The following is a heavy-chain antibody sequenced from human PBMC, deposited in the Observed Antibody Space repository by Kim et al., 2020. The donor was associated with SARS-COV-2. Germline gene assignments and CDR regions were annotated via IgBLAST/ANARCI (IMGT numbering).Heavy chain of an antibody. CDR3: ASYQGGYSYGHPWYYYGMDV. V-gene: IGHV1-3*01. CDR1: GYTFTSYA. J-gene: IGHJ6*02. CDR2: INAGNGNT. Sequence: ASVKVSCKASGYTFTSYAMHWVRQAPGQRLEWMGWINAGNGNTKYSQKFQGRVTITRDTSASTAYMELSSLRSEDTAVYYCASYQGGYSYGHPWYYYGMDVWGQGTTVTVSS. D-gene: IGHD5-18*01.